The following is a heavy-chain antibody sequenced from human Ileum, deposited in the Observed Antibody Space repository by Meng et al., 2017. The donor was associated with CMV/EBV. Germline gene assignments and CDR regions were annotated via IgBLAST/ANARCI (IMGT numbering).Heavy chain of an antibody. Sequence: FSRCSHRNSGRGVGWSRQHPRKALEWLALIYWNDNKRFSPSLKNEVTITKDTSKNQVVLTMTNMDPVDTATYYCALRGDTSLVFDFWGQGTLVTVSS. V-gene: IGHV2-5*01. CDR2: IYWNDNK. CDR1: RCSHRNSGRG. D-gene: IGHD5-18*01. CDR3: ALRGDTSLVFDF. J-gene: IGHJ4*02.